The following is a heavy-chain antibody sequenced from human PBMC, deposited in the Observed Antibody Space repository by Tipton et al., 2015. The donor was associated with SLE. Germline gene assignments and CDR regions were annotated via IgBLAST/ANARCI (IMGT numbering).Heavy chain of an antibody. J-gene: IGHJ4*02. CDR1: GGSISGSTYY. CDR2: IFYAGTT. V-gene: IGHV4-39*07. Sequence: TLSLTCIVSGGSISGSTYYWGWIRQPPGKGLEWIGSIFYAGTTYYNPSLQSRATISVDTSKNQFSLRLTSVTAADTALYYCASQIVADGHADFDYWGQGTLLTVSS. CDR3: ASQIVADGHADFDY. D-gene: IGHD6-13*01.